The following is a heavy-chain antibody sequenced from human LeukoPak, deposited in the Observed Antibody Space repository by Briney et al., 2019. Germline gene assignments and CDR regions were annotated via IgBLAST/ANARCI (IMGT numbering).Heavy chain of an antibody. Sequence: ASVSVSCTASGYTFTGYYMHWVPQAPGQGLEWMGWIKPNSGGTNYAQTFQGRVNMTRGTSISTAYMELSRLRSGDTAVYYCAEDGAYYDFWSGLYYFDYWGQGTLVTVSS. CDR2: IKPNSGGT. J-gene: IGHJ4*02. V-gene: IGHV1-2*02. D-gene: IGHD3-3*01. CDR1: GYTFTGYY. CDR3: AEDGAYYDFWSGLYYFDY.